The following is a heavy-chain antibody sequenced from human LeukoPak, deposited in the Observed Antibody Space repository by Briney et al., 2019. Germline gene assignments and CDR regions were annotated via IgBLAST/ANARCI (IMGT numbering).Heavy chain of an antibody. CDR2: ISWSSGSI. Sequence: GSSLRLSCAASGFTFDDYAMHWVRQAPGKGLEWVSGISWSSGSIGYADSVKGRFTISRDNAKNSLYLQMNSLRAEDTAMYYCAKENGRLGSFGYWSQGTLVTVSS. J-gene: IGHJ4*02. V-gene: IGHV3-9*01. CDR1: GFTFDDYA. D-gene: IGHD1-14*01. CDR3: AKENGRLGSFGY.